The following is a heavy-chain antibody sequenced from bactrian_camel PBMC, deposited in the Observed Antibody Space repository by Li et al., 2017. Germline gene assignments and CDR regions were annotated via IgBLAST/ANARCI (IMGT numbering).Heavy chain of an antibody. Sequence: HVQLVESGGGSVQAGGSLRLSCIVAGGTYSGACMAWFRQGPGKEREGIASIATVSGETHYADSVKGRFTISQDNSKNTLYLHMNSLNTEDTAMYYCATSSRSDCTWKLVPSAYDNWGQGTQVTVS. V-gene: IGHV3S6*01. CDR2: IATVSGET. CDR1: GGTYSGAC. D-gene: IGHD2*01. J-gene: IGHJ4*01. CDR3: ATSSRSDCTWKLVPSAYDN.